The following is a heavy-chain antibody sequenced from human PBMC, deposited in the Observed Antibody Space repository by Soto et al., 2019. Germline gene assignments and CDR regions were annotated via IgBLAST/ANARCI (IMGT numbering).Heavy chain of an antibody. V-gene: IGHV1-8*01. Sequence: QVQLVQSGAEVKKPGASVKVSCRTSGYTFTTYNISWVRQATGQGLEWMGWMNPNSGHTGYAQSFQGRVTMTRNTSLSTAYMELSSLRSEDTAVYFCARSPTGHDYGDHFDYWGQGTLVTVSS. CDR2: MNPNSGHT. CDR1: GYTFTTYN. CDR3: ARSPTGHDYGDHFDY. D-gene: IGHD4-17*01. J-gene: IGHJ4*02.